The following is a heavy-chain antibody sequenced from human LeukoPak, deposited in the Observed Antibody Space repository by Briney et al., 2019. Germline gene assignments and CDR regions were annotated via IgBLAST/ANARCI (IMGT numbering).Heavy chain of an antibody. Sequence: GGSLRLSCAASGFTFANYAMSWFRHTPGKGLEWLSYISSTNAIYYADSVKGRFTISRDNAKESLYLQMNSLRAEDTAVYYCARDDKWAFDYWGQGTLVTVSS. CDR2: ISSTNAI. V-gene: IGHV3-69-1*02. CDR3: ARDDKWAFDY. J-gene: IGHJ4*02. D-gene: IGHD1-26*01. CDR1: GFTFANYA.